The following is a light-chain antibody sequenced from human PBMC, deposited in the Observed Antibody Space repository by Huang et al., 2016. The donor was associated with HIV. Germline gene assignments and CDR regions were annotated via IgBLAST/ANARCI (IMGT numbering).Light chain of an antibody. J-gene: IGKJ2*01. V-gene: IGKV1-33*01. CDR3: QQYDSLYT. CDR1: QDIRSY. CDR2: GAS. Sequence: IQMTQSPASLSAYVGDRVTISCQAKQDIRSYLNWYQQKPGKAPRLLIYGASNLQAGVKSRFSGNGSGTDFTITISSLQSEDIATYYCQQYDSLYTFGQGTRLEIK.